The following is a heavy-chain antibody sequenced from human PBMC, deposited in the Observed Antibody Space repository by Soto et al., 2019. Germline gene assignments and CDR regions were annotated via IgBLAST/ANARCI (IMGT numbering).Heavy chain of an antibody. CDR3: ASSPWYYDSSGYYWFDP. V-gene: IGHV3-30-3*01. CDR1: GFTFSSYA. CDR2: ISYDGSNK. D-gene: IGHD3-22*01. Sequence: GGSLRLSCAASGFTFSSYAMHWVRQAPGKGLEWVAVISYDGSNKYYADSVKGRSTISRDNSKNTLYLQMNSLRAEDTAVYYCASSPWYYDSSGYYWFDPWGQGTLVTVSS. J-gene: IGHJ5*02.